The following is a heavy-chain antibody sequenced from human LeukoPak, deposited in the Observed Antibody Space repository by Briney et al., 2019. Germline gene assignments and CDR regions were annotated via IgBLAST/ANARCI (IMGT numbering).Heavy chain of an antibody. D-gene: IGHD2-2*01. CDR1: GGSISSISYY. CDR3: ARDDVWDVVVPAAMGY. J-gene: IGHJ4*02. V-gene: IGHV4-39*02. CDR2: IYYSGST. Sequence: MPSETLSLTCTVSGGSISSISYYWGWVRQPPGKGLEWIGSIYYSGSTYYNPSLKSRVTISVDTSKNQFSLKLSSVAAADTAVYYCARDDVWDVVVPAAMGYWGQGTLVTVSS.